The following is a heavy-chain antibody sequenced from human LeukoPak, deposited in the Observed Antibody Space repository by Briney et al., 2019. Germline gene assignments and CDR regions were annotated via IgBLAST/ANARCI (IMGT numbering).Heavy chain of an antibody. CDR1: GFTFSSYW. D-gene: IGHD3-10*01. Sequence: GSLRLSCVGSGFTFSSYWMLWVRQAPGKGLEWIGNIYYTGSADYNPSLKSRVTMSVDTSKNDFSLRLSSVTAADTAVYYCARKVIWFGNDAFDIWGQGTKVSVS. CDR2: IYYTGSA. CDR3: ARKVIWFGNDAFDI. V-gene: IGHV4-59*04. J-gene: IGHJ3*02.